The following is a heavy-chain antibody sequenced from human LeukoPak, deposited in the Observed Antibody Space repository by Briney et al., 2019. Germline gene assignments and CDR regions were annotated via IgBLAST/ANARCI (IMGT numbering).Heavy chain of an antibody. V-gene: IGHV3-33*03. D-gene: IGHD2-21*02. CDR3: AKDAEDFGDSYFDH. CDR2: IWYDGTHE. J-gene: IGHJ4*02. CDR1: GFTFRNYG. Sequence: GRSLRLPCSASGFTFRNYGMHWVRQAPGKGLEWVAAIWYDGTHEFYVDSVKGRFTISRDNSKNTLFLKMNSLRAEDTAVYYCAKDAEDFGDSYFDHWGQGALVTVSS.